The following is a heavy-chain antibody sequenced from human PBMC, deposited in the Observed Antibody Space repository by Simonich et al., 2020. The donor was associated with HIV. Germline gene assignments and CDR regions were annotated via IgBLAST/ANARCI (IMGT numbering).Heavy chain of an antibody. Sequence: QVQLQQWGAGLLKPSETLSLTCAVYGGSFSGYYWSWIRQPPGKVLEWIGEINHSGRTNSNPSLKSRVTISVDTSKNQFSLKLSAVTAADTAVYYCARGFYQRLYYFDYWGQGTLVTVSS. V-gene: IGHV4-34*01. CDR1: GGSFSGYY. D-gene: IGHD2-2*01. CDR3: ARGFYQRLYYFDY. CDR2: INHSGRT. J-gene: IGHJ4*02.